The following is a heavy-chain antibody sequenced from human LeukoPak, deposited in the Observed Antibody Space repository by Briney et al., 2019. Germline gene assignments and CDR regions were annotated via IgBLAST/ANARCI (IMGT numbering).Heavy chain of an antibody. CDR1: GYNFTGYY. CDR3: ARDESVGATTFDY. J-gene: IGHJ4*02. D-gene: IGHD1-26*01. Sequence: ASVKVSCKASGYNFTGYYMHWVRQAPGQGLEWMGWINPNSGGTNYAQKFQGRVTMTRDTSISTAYMELSRLRSDDTAVYYCARDESVGATTFDYWGQGTLVTVSS. CDR2: INPNSGGT. V-gene: IGHV1-2*02.